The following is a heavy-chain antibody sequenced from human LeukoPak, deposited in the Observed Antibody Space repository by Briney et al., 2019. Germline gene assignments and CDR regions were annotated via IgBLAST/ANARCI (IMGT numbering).Heavy chain of an antibody. CDR2: ISGSGGST. CDR3: AKDDLDYYDSSGYYY. Sequence: GGSLRLSCAASGFTFSSYGMSWVRQAPGKGLEWVSAISGSGGSTYYADSVKGRFTISRDNSKNTLYLQLNGLRAEDTAVYYCAKDDLDYYDSSGYYYWGQGTLVTVSS. V-gene: IGHV3-23*01. J-gene: IGHJ4*02. D-gene: IGHD3-22*01. CDR1: GFTFSSYG.